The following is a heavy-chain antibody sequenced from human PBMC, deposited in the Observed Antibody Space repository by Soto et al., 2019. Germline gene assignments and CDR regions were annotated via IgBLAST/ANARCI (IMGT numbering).Heavy chain of an antibody. Sequence: EVQLVESGGGLVQPGGSLRLSCAASGFTFSSYEMNWVRQAPGKGLEWVSYISSSGSTIYYADSVKGRFTISRDNAKNSLYLQMNSLRDEDTAVYYCARVAGYIVVVPAADNWFDPWGQGTLVTVSS. J-gene: IGHJ5*02. D-gene: IGHD2-2*01. CDR1: GFTFSSYE. CDR2: ISSSGSTI. V-gene: IGHV3-48*03. CDR3: ARVAGYIVVVPAADNWFDP.